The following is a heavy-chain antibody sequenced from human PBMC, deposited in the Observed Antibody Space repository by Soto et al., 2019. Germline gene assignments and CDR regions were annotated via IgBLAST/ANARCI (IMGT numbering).Heavy chain of an antibody. CDR2: INPNSGGT. D-gene: IGHD3-16*01. Sequence: GASVKLSCKASGYTFTGYYMHWVRQAPGQGLEWMGWINPNSGGTNYAQKFQGWVTMTRDTSVSTAYMELSRLRSDDTAVYYCARDGAQGDAFDIWGQGTMVTVSS. J-gene: IGHJ3*02. CDR1: GYTFTGYY. V-gene: IGHV1-2*04. CDR3: ARDGAQGDAFDI.